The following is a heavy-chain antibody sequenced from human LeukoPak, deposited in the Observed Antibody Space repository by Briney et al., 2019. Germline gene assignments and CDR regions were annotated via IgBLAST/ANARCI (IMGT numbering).Heavy chain of an antibody. J-gene: IGHJ4*02. D-gene: IGHD6-13*01. V-gene: IGHV1-2*02. CDR1: GYTFTGYY. Sequence: ASVKVSCKASGYTFTGYYMHWLRQAPGQGLEWMGWINPNSGDTGYAQKFQGRVTMTRDMSISTICMELTRLRSDDTALYYCARWDGYSSSPDYWGQGTLVTVSS. CDR2: INPNSGDT. CDR3: ARWDGYSSSPDY.